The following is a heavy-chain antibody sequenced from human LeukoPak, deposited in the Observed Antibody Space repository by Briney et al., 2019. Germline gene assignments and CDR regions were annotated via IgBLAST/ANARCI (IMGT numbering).Heavy chain of an antibody. CDR1: GFTVKNDY. D-gene: IGHD5/OR15-5a*01. J-gene: IGHJ4*02. Sequence: GGSLRLSCAPWGFTVKNDYMRCLRQAPGKGLELVSVIYGSGATYYADSVRGRFTISRDNSENTLFLQINTLRAEDRAVYYCTRLFPLSNHYIESWGQGTLVTVSS. CDR2: IYGSGAT. CDR3: TRLFPLSNHYIES. V-gene: IGHV3-53*01.